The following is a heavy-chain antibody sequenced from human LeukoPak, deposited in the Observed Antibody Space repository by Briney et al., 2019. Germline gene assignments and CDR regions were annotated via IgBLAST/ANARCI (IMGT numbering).Heavy chain of an antibody. V-gene: IGHV3-30*18. D-gene: IGHD1/OR15-1a*01. CDR3: AKVNNNDDY. CDR2: ISPHGDIE. Sequence: GGSLRLSCAASGFTFSSYEMNWVRQAPGKGLEWVAAISPHGDIEYYTDSVKGRFTISRDNSKNMIYLQMNSLRGEDSAVYYCAKVNNNDDYWGQGNLVTVSS. CDR1: GFTFSSYE. J-gene: IGHJ4*02.